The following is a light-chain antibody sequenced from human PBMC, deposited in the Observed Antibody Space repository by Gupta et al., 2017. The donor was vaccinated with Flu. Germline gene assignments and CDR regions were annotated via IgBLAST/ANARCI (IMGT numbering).Light chain of an antibody. CDR2: SNF. J-gene: IGLJ3*02. CDR3: AAWDDSVNGWV. CDR1: SSTIGTNI. Sequence: QSLLTQPPSASGTPGQRVTISCSGGSSTIGTNIVNWYQQFPGTAPKLLIYSNFERPSGVPDRFSGSKSGTSASLAISGLQSEDEAEYFCAAWDDSVNGWVFGGGTKVTVL. V-gene: IGLV1-44*01.